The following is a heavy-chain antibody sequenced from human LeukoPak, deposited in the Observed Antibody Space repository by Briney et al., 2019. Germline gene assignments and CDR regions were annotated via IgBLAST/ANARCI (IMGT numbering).Heavy chain of an antibody. CDR3: AKDSGSGWPLHDAFDI. V-gene: IGHV3-30*18. Sequence: GGSLRLSCAASGFTFSSYGMHWVRQAPGKGLEWVAVISYDGSNKYYADSVKGRFTISRDNSKNTLYLQMNSLRAEDTAAYYCAKDSGSGWPLHDAFDIWGQGTMVTVSS. CDR1: GFTFSSYG. J-gene: IGHJ3*02. CDR2: ISYDGSNK. D-gene: IGHD1-26*01.